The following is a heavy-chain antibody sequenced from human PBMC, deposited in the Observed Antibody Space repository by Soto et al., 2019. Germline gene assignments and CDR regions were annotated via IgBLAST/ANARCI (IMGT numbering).Heavy chain of an antibody. Sequence: GASVKVSCKASGYTFTRSGISWVRQAPGQGLEWMGWISTYNGDTNYAQTFQGRVTMTTDTSTSIVYMELSSLRSEDTAIYYCARDHVDTPMTNFDYWGQGTLVTVSS. D-gene: IGHD5-18*01. V-gene: IGHV1-18*01. J-gene: IGHJ4*02. CDR2: ISTYNGDT. CDR3: ARDHVDTPMTNFDY. CDR1: GYTFTRSG.